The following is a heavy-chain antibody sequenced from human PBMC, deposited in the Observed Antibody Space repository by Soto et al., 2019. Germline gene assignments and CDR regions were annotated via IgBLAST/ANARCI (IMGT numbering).Heavy chain of an antibody. J-gene: IGHJ4*02. CDR3: AAGLRKGTGSLDY. CDR2: IVVGSGNT. V-gene: IGHV1-58*01. D-gene: IGHD3-10*01. Sequence: SVKVSCKASGSTFLSSAVQWVRQARGQRLEWIGWIVVGSGNTNYAQKFQERVTIARDMSTDTAYMELSNLRSDDTAVYYCAAGLRKGTGSLDYWCQGPLVTVSS. CDR1: GSTFLSSA.